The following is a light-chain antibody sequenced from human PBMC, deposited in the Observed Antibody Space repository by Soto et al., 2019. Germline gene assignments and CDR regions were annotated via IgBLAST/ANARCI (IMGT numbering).Light chain of an antibody. CDR2: EGS. CDR1: TSDVGTFGL. V-gene: IGLV2-23*01. Sequence: QSALTQPASVSGSPEQSITISCSGTTSDVGTFGLVSWFQQHPGKAPKLMIYEGSKRPAGVSKRFSGSKSGDTASLTISGLQAEDEADYYCSSYARSTTFYVFGTGTKVTVL. J-gene: IGLJ1*01. CDR3: SSYARSTTFYV.